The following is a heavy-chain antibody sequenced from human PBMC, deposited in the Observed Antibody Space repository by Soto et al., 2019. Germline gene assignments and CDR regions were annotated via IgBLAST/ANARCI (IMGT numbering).Heavy chain of an antibody. CDR3: ARNGDSSDYRGWFDP. V-gene: IGHV3-66*01. CDR1: GFTVSSNY. J-gene: IGHJ5*02. CDR2: IYSGGTT. D-gene: IGHD3-22*01. Sequence: EVQLVESGGGLVQPGGSLRLSCAASGFTVSSNYMSWVRQAPGKGLEWVSVIYSGGTTYYADSVKGRFTISRDNSKNTLYLQMNSVRAEDTAVYYCARNGDSSDYRGWFDPSGQGTMVTVSS.